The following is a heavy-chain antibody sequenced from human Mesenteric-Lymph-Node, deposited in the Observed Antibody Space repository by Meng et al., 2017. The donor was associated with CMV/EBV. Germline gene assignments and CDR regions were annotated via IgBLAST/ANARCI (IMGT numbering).Heavy chain of an antibody. CDR1: GFTFSSYS. V-gene: IGHV3-21*01. J-gene: IGHJ5*02. D-gene: IGHD1-20*01. CDR2: ISTSSTYI. CDR3: AKDRGYNWNNELDP. Sequence: GGSLRLSCAASGFTFSSYSMNWVRQAPGKGLEWVSSISTSSTYIYYADSVKGRFTISRDNAKNSLYLQMNSLRAEDTAVYYCAKDRGYNWNNELDPWGQGTLVTVSS.